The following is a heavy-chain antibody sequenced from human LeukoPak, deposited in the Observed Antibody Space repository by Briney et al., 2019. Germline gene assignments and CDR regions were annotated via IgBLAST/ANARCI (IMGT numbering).Heavy chain of an antibody. CDR1: GFTFSSYE. D-gene: IGHD3-10*01. CDR3: AKDRGLLGVSDY. CDR2: ISSSGSTI. Sequence: GGSLRLSCAASGFTFSSYEMNWVRQAPGKGLEWVSYISSSGSTIYYADSVKGRFTISRDNAKNSLYLQMNSLRAEDTAIYYCAKDRGLLGVSDYWGQGTLVTVSS. V-gene: IGHV3-48*03. J-gene: IGHJ4*02.